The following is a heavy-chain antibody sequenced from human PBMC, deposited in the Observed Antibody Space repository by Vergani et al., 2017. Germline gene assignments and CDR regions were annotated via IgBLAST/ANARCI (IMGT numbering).Heavy chain of an antibody. D-gene: IGHD3-22*01. V-gene: IGHV3-23*01. CDR3: AKSREYYDSSGRSAFDI. J-gene: IGHJ3*02. CDR2: ISGSGGST. CDR1: GFTFSSYA. Sequence: EVQLLESGGGLVQPGGSLRLSCAALGFTFSSYAMSWVRQAPGKGLEWVSAISGSGGSTYYADYVKGRFTISRDNSKNTLYLQMNSLRAEDTAVYYCAKSREYYDSSGRSAFDIWGQGTMVTVSS.